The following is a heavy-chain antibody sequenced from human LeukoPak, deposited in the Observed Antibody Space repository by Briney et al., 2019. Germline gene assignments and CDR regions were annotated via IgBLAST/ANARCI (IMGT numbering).Heavy chain of an antibody. CDR2: ISGSVGGTT. CDR1: GFTLRSSD. J-gene: IGHJ4*02. Sequence: GGTLRLSCAASGFTLRSSDMNWIRQAPGKGLEWVSAISGSVGGTTYYANSVKGRFTISRDDSKNTLSLQMNSLRVEDTALYYCAQDIAWGAFEHWGQGTLVTVSS. D-gene: IGHD7-27*01. CDR3: AQDIAWGAFEH. V-gene: IGHV3-23*01.